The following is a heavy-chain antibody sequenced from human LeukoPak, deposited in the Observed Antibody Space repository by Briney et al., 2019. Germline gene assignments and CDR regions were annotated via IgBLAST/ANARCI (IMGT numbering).Heavy chain of an antibody. J-gene: IGHJ4*02. CDR2: IWYDGSNK. CDR1: GFTFSSYG. D-gene: IGHD3-10*01. Sequence: PGGSLGLSCAASGFTFSSYGMHWVRQAPGKGLEWVAVIWYDGSNKYYADSVKGRFTISRDNSKNTLYLQMNSLRAEDTAVYYCAKDGSYYYGPYPLSYYFDYWGQGTLVTVSS. V-gene: IGHV3-33*06. CDR3: AKDGSYYYGPYPLSYYFDY.